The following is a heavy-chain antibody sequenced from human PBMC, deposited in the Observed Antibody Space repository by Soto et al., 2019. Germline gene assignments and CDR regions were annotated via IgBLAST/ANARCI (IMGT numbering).Heavy chain of an antibody. CDR2: TYHSGTT. CDR1: GDSINNSHW. J-gene: IGHJ5*02. V-gene: IGHV4-4*02. CDR3: AREVNSSPARGPNWFDP. Sequence: VQLEESGPGLVQPSGTLSLTCAVSGDSINNSHWWSWVRQTPAKGLEWIGETYHSGTTNYNPSLKTRVTISIDKSKNQFSLKMNSVTAADTAVYYCAREVNSSPARGPNWFDPWGQGTLVTVSS. D-gene: IGHD6-13*01.